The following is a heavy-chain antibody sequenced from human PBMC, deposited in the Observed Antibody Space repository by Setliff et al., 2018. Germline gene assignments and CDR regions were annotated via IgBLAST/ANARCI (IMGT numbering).Heavy chain of an antibody. CDR1: GGTFSNSA. Sequence: SVKVSCKAFGGTFSNSAINWVRQAPGQGLEWMGGIIPIRGAADYAQKIQGKVIITADGSTSTAYMELTSLRSDDAAVYYCARGPSGWSSATSPYYFYMDVWGKGTTVTVSS. CDR3: ARGPSGWSSATSPYYFYMDV. CDR2: IIPIRGAA. J-gene: IGHJ6*03. V-gene: IGHV1-69*13. D-gene: IGHD6-19*01.